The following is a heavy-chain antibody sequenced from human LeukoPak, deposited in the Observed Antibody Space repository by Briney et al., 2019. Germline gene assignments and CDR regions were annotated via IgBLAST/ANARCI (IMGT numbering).Heavy chain of an antibody. CDR3: ARRRTRLYYYDSSDFQH. V-gene: IGHV4-34*01. CDR1: GGSFSGYY. J-gene: IGHJ1*01. Sequence: PSETLSLTCAVYGGSFSGYYWSWIRQPPGKGLEWIGEINHSGSTNYNPSLKSRVTISVDTPKNQFSLKLSSVTAADTAVYYCARRRTRLYYYDSSDFQHWGQGTLVTVSS. D-gene: IGHD3-22*01. CDR2: INHSGST.